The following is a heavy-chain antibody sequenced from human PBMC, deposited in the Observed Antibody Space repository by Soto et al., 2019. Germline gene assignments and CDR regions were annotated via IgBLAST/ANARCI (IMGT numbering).Heavy chain of an antibody. CDR3: ARTDRDFYGLDV. V-gene: IGHV3-13*05. CDR1: GFTFRNYD. Sequence: EVQLVESGGGLVQPGGSLRLSCEASGFTFRNYDIHWVRQGTGKGLEWVSGISAAGDPDYADSVEGRFTNSRENAQNSFFLQMNSLRVGDTAVYYCARTDRDFYGLDVWGQGTTVIVSS. CDR2: ISAAGDP. J-gene: IGHJ6*02.